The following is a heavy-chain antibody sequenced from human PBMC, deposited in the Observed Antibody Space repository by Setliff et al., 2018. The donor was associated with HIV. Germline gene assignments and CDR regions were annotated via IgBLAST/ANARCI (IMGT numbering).Heavy chain of an antibody. D-gene: IGHD3-3*01. CDR3: ARYNFRRGYWDYFDY. V-gene: IGHV2-26*01. CDR2: IFPNDEK. CDR1: GFSLSNTRMG. J-gene: IGHJ4*02. Sequence: SGPTLVTPPETLTLTCTVSGFSLSNTRMGVSWIRQPPGKALEWLAHIFPNDEKSYSASLKSRVTISEDTSKSQVVLTMTNMDPLDTATYFCARYNFRRGYWDYFDYWGQGTQVTVSS.